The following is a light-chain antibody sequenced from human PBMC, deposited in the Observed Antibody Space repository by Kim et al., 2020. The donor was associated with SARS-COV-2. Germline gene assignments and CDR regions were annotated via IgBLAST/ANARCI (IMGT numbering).Light chain of an antibody. J-gene: IGKJ4*01. V-gene: IGKV1-39*01. CDR2: AAS. CDR3: QQSHTAPLLT. Sequence: DIQMTQSPSSLAASVGDRVTIACRASQSIGTYLNWYQHKPGKAPKLLIYAASSLQSGVPSRFSGSGSGTDFTLTISSLQPEDFATYDCQQSHTAPLLTFGGGTKVDIK. CDR1: QSIGTY.